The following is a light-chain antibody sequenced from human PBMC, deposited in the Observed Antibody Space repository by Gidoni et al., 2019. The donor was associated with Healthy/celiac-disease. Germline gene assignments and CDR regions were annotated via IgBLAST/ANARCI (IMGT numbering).Light chain of an antibody. J-gene: IGKJ5*01. V-gene: IGKV3-11*01. CDR3: QQRSNWLTIT. CDR2: DAS. CDR1: PRVSSY. Sequence: EIVLIQSPATLSLSPGERATLSCRASPRVSSYLAWYQQKPGQAPRLLIYDASNRATGIPARFSGSGSGTDFTLTISSLEPEDFAVYYCQQRSNWLTITFGEGTRLEIK.